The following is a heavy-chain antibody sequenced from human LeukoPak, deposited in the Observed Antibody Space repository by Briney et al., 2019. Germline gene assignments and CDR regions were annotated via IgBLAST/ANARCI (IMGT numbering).Heavy chain of an antibody. CDR2: ISGSGGTT. CDR3: AKDHTWEPTPFYFDS. CDR1: GFTFTNYA. Sequence: GGSLRLSCAASGFTFTNYAMPWVRQIPGKGLEWVSAISGSGGTTYYADSVKGRFTISRDNSKNALYLQMDSLRGEDTAIYYCAKDHTWEPTPFYFDSWGQGTRVTVSS. J-gene: IGHJ4*02. V-gene: IGHV3-23*01. D-gene: IGHD1-26*01.